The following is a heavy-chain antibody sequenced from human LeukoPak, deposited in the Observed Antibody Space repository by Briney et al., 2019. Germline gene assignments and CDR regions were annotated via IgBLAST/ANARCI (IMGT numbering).Heavy chain of an antibody. CDR1: GFTFRSYW. D-gene: IGHD3-10*02. CDR3: ARDLFGEFAFDY. CDR2: IDPDGSEK. V-gene: IGHV3-7*01. J-gene: IGHJ4*02. Sequence: GGSLRFSCAASGFTFRSYWMNWVRQAPGKGLEWVASIDPDGSEKYYVDSVKGRFTISRDNAKNSLYLQMNSLRAEDTAVYYCARDLFGEFAFDYWGQGTLVTVSS.